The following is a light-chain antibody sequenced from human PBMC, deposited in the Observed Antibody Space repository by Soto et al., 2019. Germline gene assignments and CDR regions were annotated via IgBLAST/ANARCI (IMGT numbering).Light chain of an antibody. CDR1: HSVNSH. CDR2: GAS. Sequence: MTQSPATLSLSPGERVTLSCRTSHSVNSHVAWYQQKPGQAPRLLLYGASTRATGIPVRFSGSGFGTEFTLTISSLQSEDFAVYYCQQSKTWPLFGQGTRLEIK. CDR3: QQSKTWPL. V-gene: IGKV3-15*01. J-gene: IGKJ5*01.